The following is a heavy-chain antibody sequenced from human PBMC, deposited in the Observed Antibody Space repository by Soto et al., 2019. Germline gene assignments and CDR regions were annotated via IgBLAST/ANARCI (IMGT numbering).Heavy chain of an antibody. CDR3: ARNIVVVTAKNWFDP. Sequence: QVQLQESGPGLVKPSETLSLTCTVSGGSISSYYWSWIRQPAGKGLEWIGRFFSSGSSHYNPSLKSRVTMSVDTSKNQFSLKLSSVIAADTAVYYCARNIVVVTAKNWFDPWGQGTLVTVSS. CDR2: FFSSGSS. J-gene: IGHJ5*02. D-gene: IGHD2-21*02. V-gene: IGHV4-4*07. CDR1: GGSISSYY.